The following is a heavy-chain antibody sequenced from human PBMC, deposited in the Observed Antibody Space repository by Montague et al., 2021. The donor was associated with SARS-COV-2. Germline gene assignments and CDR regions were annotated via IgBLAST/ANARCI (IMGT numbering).Heavy chain of an antibody. V-gene: IGHV4-61*02. Sequence: ILSLTCTVSGGSISSGSYYWSWIRQPAGKGLEWIGRTSISGGTNYNPSLKSRVTISVDTSKDQFSLKLSSVTAADTAVYYCARDIAVAGLFYYWGQGTLVTVSS. CDR2: TSISGGT. J-gene: IGHJ4*02. D-gene: IGHD6-19*01. CDR1: GGSISSGSYY. CDR3: ARDIAVAGLFYY.